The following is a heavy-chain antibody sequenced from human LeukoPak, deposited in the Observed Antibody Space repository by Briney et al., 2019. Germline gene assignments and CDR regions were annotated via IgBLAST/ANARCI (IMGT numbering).Heavy chain of an antibody. V-gene: IGHV3-23*05. Sequence: GGSLRLSCEASGFTFSAYAMTWVRQAPGKGLEWVSSIGSDNKPHYSESVKGRFAISRDNSKNTLYLQMNSLRAEDTAVYYCARARIAAGLIDYWGRGTLVTVSS. CDR2: IGSDNKP. CDR3: ARARIAAGLIDY. D-gene: IGHD6-13*01. J-gene: IGHJ4*02. CDR1: GFTFSAYA.